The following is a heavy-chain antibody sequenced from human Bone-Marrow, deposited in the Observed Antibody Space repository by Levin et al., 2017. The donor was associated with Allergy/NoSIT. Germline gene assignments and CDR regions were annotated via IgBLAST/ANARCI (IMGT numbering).Heavy chain of an antibody. CDR2: IIPIFGTA. Sequence: KISCKASGGTFSDYPITWVRQAPGQGLEWMGGIIPIFGTANYAQKFQGRVTITADESTSTAYMELSSLRSEDTAMYYCARDYCNSTSCYPYYFYTDVWGKGTTVTVSS. J-gene: IGHJ6*03. V-gene: IGHV1-69*01. CDR1: GGTFSDYP. D-gene: IGHD2-2*01. CDR3: ARDYCNSTSCYPYYFYTDV.